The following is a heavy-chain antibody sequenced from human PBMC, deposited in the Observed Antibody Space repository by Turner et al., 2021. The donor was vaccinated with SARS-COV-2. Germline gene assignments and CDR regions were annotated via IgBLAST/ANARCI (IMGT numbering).Heavy chain of an antibody. CDR1: GLTVSSNY. V-gene: IGHV3-53*01. CDR3: ARDLYYYGMDV. Sequence: EVQLVQSGGGLIQPGGSLRLPCAASGLTVSSNYMSWVRQAPGKGLEWVSVIYSGGSTYYADSVKGRFTISRDNSKNTLYLQMNSLRAEDTAVYYRARDLYYYGMDVWGQGTTVTVSS. CDR2: IYSGGST. J-gene: IGHJ6*02.